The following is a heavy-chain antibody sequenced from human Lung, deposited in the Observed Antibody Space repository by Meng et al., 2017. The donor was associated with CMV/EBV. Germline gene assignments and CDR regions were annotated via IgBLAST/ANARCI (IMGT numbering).Heavy chain of an antibody. CDR3: ARATIAAATMNWFDS. V-gene: IGHV4-4*02. D-gene: IGHD6-25*01. J-gene: IGHJ5*01. Sequence: GSLRLSXALSGGSISSGHWWSWVRQPPLKGLEWIGEVYHSGSTNYNPSLKSRVTISLDKSKNHFSLKLTSVTAADTAVYYCARATIAAATMNWFDSWGQGALVTVSS. CDR1: GGSISSGHW. CDR2: VYHSGST.